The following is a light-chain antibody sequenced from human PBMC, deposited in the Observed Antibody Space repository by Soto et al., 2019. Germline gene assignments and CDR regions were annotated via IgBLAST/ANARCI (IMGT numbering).Light chain of an antibody. J-gene: IGLJ3*02. CDR3: AAWDDSLSIWL. V-gene: IGLV1-47*01. CDR1: SSNIGSNY. CDR2: RNN. Sequence: QSVLTQPPSASGTPGQRVTISCSGSSSNIGSNYVYWYQQFPGTAPKLLIYRNNQRPSGVPDRFSDSKSGTSASLAISGLRSEDEAEYYCAAWDDSLSIWLFGGGTKVTVL.